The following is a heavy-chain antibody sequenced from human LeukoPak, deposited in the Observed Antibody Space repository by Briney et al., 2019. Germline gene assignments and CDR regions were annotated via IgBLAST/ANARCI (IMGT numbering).Heavy chain of an antibody. CDR2: ISSSSSYI. CDR1: GFTFSSYR. V-gene: IGHV3-21*01. CDR3: ANTGSGSYYNAY. D-gene: IGHD3-10*01. J-gene: IGHJ4*02. Sequence: PGGSLRLSCAASGFTFSSYRMNWVRQAPGKGLEWASSISSSSSYIYYGDSVKGRFTISRDNAKNSLYLQMNSLRAEDTAVYYCANTGSGSYYNAYWGQGTLVTVSS.